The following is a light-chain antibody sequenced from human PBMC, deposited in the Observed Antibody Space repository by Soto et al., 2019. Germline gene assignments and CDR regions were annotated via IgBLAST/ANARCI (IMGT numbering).Light chain of an antibody. CDR1: QSVSSSY. Sequence: IVLTQSPGTLSLSPGERATLSCRASQSVSSSYLAWYQQKPGPAPRLLIYGASNRATGIPDRFSGSGSGTDFTLTISRLEPEDFAVYYCQQYGSSGTFGQGTKVDIK. J-gene: IGKJ1*01. CDR3: QQYGSSGT. V-gene: IGKV3-20*01. CDR2: GAS.